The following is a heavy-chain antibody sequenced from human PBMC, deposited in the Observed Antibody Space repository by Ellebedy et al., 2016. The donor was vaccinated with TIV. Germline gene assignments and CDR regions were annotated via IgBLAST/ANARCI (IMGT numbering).Heavy chain of an antibody. CDR3: ARGLAYSSSWPHNWFDP. CDR1: GGSFSGYY. Sequence: SETLSLXXAVYGGSFSGYYWSWIRQPPGKGLEWIGEINHSGSTNYNPSLKSRVTISVDTSKNQFSLKLSSVTAADTAVYYCARGLAYSSSWPHNWFDPWGQGTLVTVSS. D-gene: IGHD6-13*01. V-gene: IGHV4-34*01. CDR2: INHSGST. J-gene: IGHJ5*02.